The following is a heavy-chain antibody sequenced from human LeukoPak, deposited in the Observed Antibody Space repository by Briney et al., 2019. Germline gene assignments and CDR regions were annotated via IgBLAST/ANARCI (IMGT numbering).Heavy chain of an antibody. CDR3: ARPAASKKDIVATIGWVYFDY. CDR2: ISYDGSNK. V-gene: IGHV3-30*04. J-gene: IGHJ4*02. CDR1: GFTFSSYA. D-gene: IGHD5-12*01. Sequence: GGSLRLSRAASGFTFSSYAMHWVRQAPGKGLEWVAVISYDGSNKYYADSVKGRFTISRDNSKNTLYLQMNSLRAEDTAVYYCARPAASKKDIVATIGWVYFDYWGQGTLVTVSS.